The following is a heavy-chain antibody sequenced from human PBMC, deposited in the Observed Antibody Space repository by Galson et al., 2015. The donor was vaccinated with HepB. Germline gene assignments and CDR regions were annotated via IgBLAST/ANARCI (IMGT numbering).Heavy chain of an antibody. CDR1: GFTFDDYA. J-gene: IGHJ4*02. D-gene: IGHD6-19*01. CDR2: INWNSGSI. V-gene: IGHV3-9*01. CDR3: AKDRGSGWSNVDY. Sequence: SLRLSCAASGFTFDDYAMHWVRQAPGKGLEWVSGINWNSGSIGYADSVKGRFTISRDNAKNSLYLQMNRLRAEDTALYYCAKDRGSGWSNVDYWGQGTLVTVSS.